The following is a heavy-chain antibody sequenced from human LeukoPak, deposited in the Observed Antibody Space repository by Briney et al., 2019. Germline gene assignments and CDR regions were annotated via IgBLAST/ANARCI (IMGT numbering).Heavy chain of an antibody. CDR1: GYTFTSYG. J-gene: IGHJ3*02. V-gene: IGHV1-18*01. CDR2: ISAYNGNT. CDR3: AREREYYYGSGSYYNIDAFDI. D-gene: IGHD3-10*01. Sequence: VASVKVSCKASGYTFTSYGISWVRQAPGQGLEWMGWISAYNGNTNYAQTLQGRVTMTTDTSTSTAYMELRSLRSDDTAVYYCAREREYYYGSGSYYNIDAFDIWGQGTMVTVSS.